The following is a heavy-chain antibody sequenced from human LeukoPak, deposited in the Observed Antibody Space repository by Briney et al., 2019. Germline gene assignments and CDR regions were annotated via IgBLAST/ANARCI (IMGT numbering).Heavy chain of an antibody. D-gene: IGHD6-19*01. CDR3: ARDRSSGWYVDY. V-gene: IGHV1-2*02. Sequence: ASVKVSCKASRYTFTGYYMHWVRPAPGQGREWMGWINPNSGGTNYAQKFQGRVTMPRDTSISTAYMELSRLRSDDTAVYYCARDRSSGWYVDYWGQGTLVTVSS. CDR2: INPNSGGT. CDR1: RYTFTGYY. J-gene: IGHJ4*02.